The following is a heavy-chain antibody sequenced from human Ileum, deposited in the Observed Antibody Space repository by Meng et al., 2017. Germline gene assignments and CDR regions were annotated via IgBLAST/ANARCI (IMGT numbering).Heavy chain of an antibody. CDR3: ARGVSAAGLFDN. Sequence: VQLQESGPGLVKSSQTLSLTCTVSGGSISSGDYYWSWIRQPPGKGLEWIGYIFDTGPPSYSPPLRSRLSISMDTSKNQFSLKVTSVTAADTAVYYCARGVSAAGLFDNWGPGTLVTVSS. J-gene: IGHJ4*02. V-gene: IGHV4-30-4*01. CDR2: IFDTGPP. CDR1: GGSISSGDYY. D-gene: IGHD2-2*01.